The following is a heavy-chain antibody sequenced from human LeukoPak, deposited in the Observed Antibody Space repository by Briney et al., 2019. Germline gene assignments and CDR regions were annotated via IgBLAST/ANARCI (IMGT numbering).Heavy chain of an antibody. D-gene: IGHD4-17*01. CDR1: GFTFSSYA. Sequence: GASLRLSCAASGFTFSSYAMSWVRQAPGKGLEWVSAISGSGGSTCYADSVKGRFTISRDNSKNTLYLQMNSLRAEDTAVYYCAKLLTTVTTPYFDYWGQGTLVTVSS. V-gene: IGHV3-23*01. CDR3: AKLLTTVTTPYFDY. J-gene: IGHJ4*02. CDR2: ISGSGGST.